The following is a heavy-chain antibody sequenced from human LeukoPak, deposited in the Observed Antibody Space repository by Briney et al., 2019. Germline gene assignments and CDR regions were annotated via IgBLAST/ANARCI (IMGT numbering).Heavy chain of an antibody. J-gene: IGHJ5*02. Sequence: GGSLRLSCAASGFTFSTYTMNWVRQAPGKGLEWVSYISSSGTTISYADSVKGRFTISRDNTKTSLYLQMNSLRAEDTAVYYCARAAGWFDPWGQGTLVTVSS. CDR2: ISSSGTTI. CDR1: GFTFSTYT. V-gene: IGHV3-48*04. CDR3: ARAAGWFDP.